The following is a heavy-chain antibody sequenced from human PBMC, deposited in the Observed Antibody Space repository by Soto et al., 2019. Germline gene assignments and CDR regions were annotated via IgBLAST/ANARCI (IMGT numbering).Heavy chain of an antibody. Sequence: PSETLSLTCAVSGGSISSTDWWSWVRQPPGKGLEWIGEIYHSGSTHYNPSLKSRVTISVDKSKNQFSLKVTSVTAADTAEYYCARVVGSYGSGSYENRFDPWGQGTLVTVSS. CDR3: ARVVGSYGSGSYENRFDP. V-gene: IGHV4-4*02. CDR1: GGSISSTDW. D-gene: IGHD3-10*01. CDR2: IYHSGST. J-gene: IGHJ5*02.